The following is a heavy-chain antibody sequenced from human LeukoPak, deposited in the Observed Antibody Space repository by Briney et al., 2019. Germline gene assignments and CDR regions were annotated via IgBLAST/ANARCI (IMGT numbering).Heavy chain of an antibody. CDR1: GGTFSSYA. J-gene: IGHJ4*02. V-gene: IGHV1-69*13. Sequence: GASVKVSCKASGGTFSSYAISWARQAPGQGLEWMGGIIPIFGTANYVQKFQGRVTITADESTSTAYMELSSLRSEDTAVYYCARGTTEMATDYWGQGTLVTVSS. CDR3: ARGTTEMATDY. D-gene: IGHD5-24*01. CDR2: IIPIFGTA.